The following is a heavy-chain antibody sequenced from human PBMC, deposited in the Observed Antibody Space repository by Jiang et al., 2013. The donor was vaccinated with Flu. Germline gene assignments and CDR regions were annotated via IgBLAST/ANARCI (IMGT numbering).Heavy chain of an antibody. J-gene: IGHJ5*02. Sequence: GLVKPSQTLSLTCTVSGGSISSGDYYWSWIRQPPGKGLEWIGYIYYSGSTYYNPSLKSRVTISVDTSKNQFSLKLSSVTAADTAVYYCARDRYYDSTPGCFDPWGQGTLVTVSS. CDR1: GGSISSGDYY. CDR3: ARDRYYDSTPGCFDP. V-gene: IGHV4-30-4*01. D-gene: IGHD3-22*01. CDR2: IYYSGST.